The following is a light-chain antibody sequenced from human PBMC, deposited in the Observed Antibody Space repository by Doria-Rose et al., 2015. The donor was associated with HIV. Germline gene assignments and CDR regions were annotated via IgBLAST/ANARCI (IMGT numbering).Light chain of an antibody. Sequence: TQSPSSFSASTGDRVTITCRASQGISSYLAWYQQKPGKAPNLLIYAASTLQSGVPSRFGGSGSGTDFTLTISCLQSEDFATYYCQQYYSYPRAFG. CDR1: QGISSY. V-gene: IGKV1-8*01. CDR3: QQYYSYPRA. CDR2: AAS. J-gene: IGKJ5*01.